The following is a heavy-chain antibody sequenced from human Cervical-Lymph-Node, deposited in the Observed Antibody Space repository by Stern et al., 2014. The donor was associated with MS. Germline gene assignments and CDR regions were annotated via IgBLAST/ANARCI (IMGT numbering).Heavy chain of an antibody. CDR1: GYTFTAYN. D-gene: IGHD2-15*01. CDR3: ATRRGCSGGSCSSRSLDY. CDR2: ITPNSGVT. J-gene: IGHJ4*02. Sequence: QVQLVESGADVKTPGASVKVSCKASGYTFTAYNMHWLRQAPGPALEWMGRITPNSGVTNYAQKFQDRVTMTRDTSISTVYMELSRLRSNDTAMYYCATRRGCSGGSCSSRSLDYWGQGTLVTVSS. V-gene: IGHV1-2*06.